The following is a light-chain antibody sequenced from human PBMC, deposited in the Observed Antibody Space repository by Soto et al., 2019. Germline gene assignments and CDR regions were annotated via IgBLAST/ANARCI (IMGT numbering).Light chain of an antibody. J-gene: IGKJ4*01. CDR1: QSFHTNY. V-gene: IGKV3-20*01. CDR3: PKYGSSAGFT. CDR2: GAS. Sequence: EIVLTQSPGTLSLSPGERATLSCRASQSFHTNYLAWYQQRPGQAPRLLIYGASNRASGIPERLSGSVSGTDFTLTINRLEPEDSGVYFCPKYGSSAGFTFGGGPEIEIK.